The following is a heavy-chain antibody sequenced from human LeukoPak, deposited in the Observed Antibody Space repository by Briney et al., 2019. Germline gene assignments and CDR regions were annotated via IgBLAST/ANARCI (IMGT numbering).Heavy chain of an antibody. CDR3: AKVSWYYYGSGSYSWFDP. CDR1: GFTFSSYA. D-gene: IGHD3-10*01. J-gene: IGHJ5*02. CDR2: ISGSGGST. Sequence: TGGSLRLSCAASGFTFSSYAISWVRQAPGKGLEWDSAISGSGGSTYYADSVKGRFTISRDNSKNTLYLQMNSLRAEDTAVYYCAKVSWYYYGSGSYSWFDPWGQGTLVTVSS. V-gene: IGHV3-23*01.